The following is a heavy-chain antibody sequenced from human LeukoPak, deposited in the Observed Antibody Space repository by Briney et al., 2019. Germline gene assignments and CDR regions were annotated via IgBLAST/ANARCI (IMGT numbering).Heavy chain of an antibody. Sequence: PGGSLRLSCAASGFTVSSSYMNWVRQAPGKGLEWVSSITSSSSYIYYADSVKGRFTISRDNAKNSLYLQMNSLRAEDTAVYYCARDGSMDVWGQGTTVTVSS. CDR2: ITSSSSYI. CDR3: ARDGSMDV. J-gene: IGHJ6*02. D-gene: IGHD1-26*01. V-gene: IGHV3-21*01. CDR1: GFTVSSSY.